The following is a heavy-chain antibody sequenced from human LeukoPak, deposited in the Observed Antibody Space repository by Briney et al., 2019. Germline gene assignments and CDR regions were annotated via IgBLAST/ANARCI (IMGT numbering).Heavy chain of an antibody. Sequence: SETLSITCSVSGASISSGSNYWGWIRQPPGKTLEWIGSIYSSGSTYYNPSLKSRVTISVDTSKNQFSLKLSSVTAADTAVYYCARRRRRVGLSYSSGYPFDYWGQGTLVTVSS. J-gene: IGHJ4*02. CDR2: IYSSGST. CDR1: GASISSGSNY. V-gene: IGHV4-39*07. CDR3: ARRRRRVGLSYSSGYPFDY. D-gene: IGHD3-22*01.